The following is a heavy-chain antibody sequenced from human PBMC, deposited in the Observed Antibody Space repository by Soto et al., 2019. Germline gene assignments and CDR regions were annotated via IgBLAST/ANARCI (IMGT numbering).Heavy chain of an antibody. V-gene: IGHV4-59*08. J-gene: IGHJ4*02. CDR2: IFNSGST. D-gene: IGHD1-26*01. Sequence: QVQLQESGPGLVKPSETLSVTCTVSGDSITSYHWSWIRQSPEKGLEWIGYIFNSGSTAYNTYLKSRVTISADRSKNQFSLKLSSVTAAHTAVYYCAGDIRSGSYRFDHWGQQTLFTVSS. CDR3: AGDIRSGSYRFDH. CDR1: GDSITSYH.